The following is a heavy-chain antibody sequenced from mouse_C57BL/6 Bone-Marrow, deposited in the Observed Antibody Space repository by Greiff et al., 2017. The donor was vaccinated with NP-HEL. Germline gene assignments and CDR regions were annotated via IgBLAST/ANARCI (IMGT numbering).Heavy chain of an antibody. Sequence: QVQLKESGAELVRPGTSVKMSCKASGYTFTNYWIGWAKQRPGHGLEWIGDIYPGGGYTNYNEKFKGKATLTADKSSSTAYMQFSSLTSEDSAIYYCARRGIYYDYNWYFDVWGTGTTVTVSS. CDR2: IYPGGGYT. D-gene: IGHD2-4*01. J-gene: IGHJ1*03. CDR1: GYTFTNYW. CDR3: ARRGIYYDYNWYFDV. V-gene: IGHV1-63*01.